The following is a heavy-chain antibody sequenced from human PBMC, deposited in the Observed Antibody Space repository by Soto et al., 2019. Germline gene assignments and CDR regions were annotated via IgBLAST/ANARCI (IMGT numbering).Heavy chain of an antibody. J-gene: IGHJ4*02. CDR3: AREGDYDTFGY. Sequence: VASVKVSCKASGGTFSSYAISWVRQAPGQGLEWMGGIIPIFGTANYAQKFQGRVTITADESTSTAYMELSSLRSEDTAVYYCAREGDYDTFGYWGQGTLATVSS. D-gene: IGHD3-22*01. CDR1: GGTFSSYA. CDR2: IIPIFGTA. V-gene: IGHV1-69*13.